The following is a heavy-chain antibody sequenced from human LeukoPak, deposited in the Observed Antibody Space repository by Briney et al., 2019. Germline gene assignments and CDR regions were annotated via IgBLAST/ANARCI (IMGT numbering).Heavy chain of an antibody. V-gene: IGHV3-48*01. CDR3: ARDGLMDV. CDR1: GFTFSSYS. J-gene: IGHJ6*03. Sequence: GGSLRLSCGASGFTFSSYSMNLVRQAPGKGLEWISYISSNSSTIFYADSVKGRFTISRDNAKNSLYVQMNSLRADDTAIYYCARDGLMDVWGTGTTVTVSS. CDR2: ISSNSSTI.